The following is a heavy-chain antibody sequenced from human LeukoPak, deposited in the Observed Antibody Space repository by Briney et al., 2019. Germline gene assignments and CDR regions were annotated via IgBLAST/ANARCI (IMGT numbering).Heavy chain of an antibody. D-gene: IGHD1-1*01. Sequence: SETLSLTCTVSGGSISSGDYYWGWIRQPPGKGLEWIGYIYYSGSTYYNPSLKSRVTISVDTSKNQFSLKLSSVTAADTAVYYCARNPWYNWNQHAFDIWGQGTMVTVSS. CDR2: IYYSGST. V-gene: IGHV4-30-4*08. J-gene: IGHJ3*02. CDR1: GGSISSGDYY. CDR3: ARNPWYNWNQHAFDI.